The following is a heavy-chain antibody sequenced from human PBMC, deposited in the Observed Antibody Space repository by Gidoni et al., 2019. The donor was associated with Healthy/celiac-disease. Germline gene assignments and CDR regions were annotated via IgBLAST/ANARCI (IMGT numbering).Heavy chain of an antibody. J-gene: IGHJ4*02. D-gene: IGHD6-13*01. Sequence: EVQLVESGGGLVQPGGSLRLPCAASGFPFSSYWMSWVRQAPGKGLEWGANIKQDGREKYYVDSVKGRCTISRDNAKNSLYRQMNSLRAEDTAVYYCARKSEPGWQQQTWDYWGQGTLVTVSS. CDR1: GFPFSSYW. V-gene: IGHV3-7*01. CDR3: ARKSEPGWQQQTWDY. CDR2: IKQDGREK.